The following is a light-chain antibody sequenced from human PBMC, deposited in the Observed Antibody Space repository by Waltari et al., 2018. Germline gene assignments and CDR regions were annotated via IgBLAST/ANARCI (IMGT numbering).Light chain of an antibody. CDR3: QSYDSSLSGFVV. V-gene: IGLV1-40*01. Sequence: QSVLTQPPSVSGAPGQRVTISCTGNRYNIGAGFAVHWYQQIPGAVPKLLTLGNNNRPSGVPDRFSGSKSGTSASLAITGLQAEDEAHYYCQSYDSSLSGFVVYGGGTKMIVL. J-gene: IGLJ2*01. CDR2: GNN. CDR1: RYNIGAGFA.